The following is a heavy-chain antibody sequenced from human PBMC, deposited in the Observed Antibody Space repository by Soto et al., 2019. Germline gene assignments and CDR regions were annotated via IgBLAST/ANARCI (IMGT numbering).Heavy chain of an antibody. V-gene: IGHV1-3*01. CDR1: GYTFTSYA. CDR2: INAGNGNT. CDR3: ARSPGYCSGGSCSWFDP. J-gene: IGHJ5*02. Sequence: ASVKVSCKASGYTFTSYAMHWVRQAPGQRLEWMGWINAGNGNTKYSQKFQGRVTITRDTSASTAYMELSSLRSEDTAVYYCARSPGYCSGGSCSWFDPWGQGTLVTVSS. D-gene: IGHD2-15*01.